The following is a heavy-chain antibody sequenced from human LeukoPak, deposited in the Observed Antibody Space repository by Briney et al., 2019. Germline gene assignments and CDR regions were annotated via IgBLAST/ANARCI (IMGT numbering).Heavy chain of an antibody. J-gene: IGHJ5*02. V-gene: IGHV3-30*03. Sequence: HPGGSLRLSCAASGFTFSSYGMHWVRQAPGKGLEWVAVISYDGSNKYYADSVKGRFTISRDNSKNTLYLQMNSLRAEDTAVYYCAREHTIAATGTHWFAPWGQGTLVTVSS. CDR3: AREHTIAATGTHWFAP. CDR1: GFTFSSYG. D-gene: IGHD6-13*01. CDR2: ISYDGSNK.